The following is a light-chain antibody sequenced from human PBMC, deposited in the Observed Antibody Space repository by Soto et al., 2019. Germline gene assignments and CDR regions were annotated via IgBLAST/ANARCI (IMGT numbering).Light chain of an antibody. J-gene: IGKJ1*01. V-gene: IGKV1-5*03. CDR3: QQYNSYSPWT. Sequence: DIQMTQSPSTLSAYVGDRVTITCRASQSISTWLAWYQQKSGKAPKLLIYQASRLESGVPSRFSGSGSGTEFTLTISSLQPDDFATYSCQQYNSYSPWTFGQGTKVEIK. CDR2: QAS. CDR1: QSISTW.